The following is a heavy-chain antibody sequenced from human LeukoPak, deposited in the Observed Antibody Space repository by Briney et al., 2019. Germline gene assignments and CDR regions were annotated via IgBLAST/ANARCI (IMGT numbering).Heavy chain of an antibody. CDR2: IYENDEK. Sequence: SGPTLVNPRQNLRLTCTFSGFSFSSGGVGVGWIRQPPGKALEWLGVIYENDEKLYSSSLQNRLTITKDTSRNQVVLTMANMDPVDTATYYCAHRHRGVASDIWGQGTMVTVSS. D-gene: IGHD2-15*01. CDR1: GFSFSSGGVG. CDR3: AHRHRGVASDI. J-gene: IGHJ3*02. V-gene: IGHV2-5*01.